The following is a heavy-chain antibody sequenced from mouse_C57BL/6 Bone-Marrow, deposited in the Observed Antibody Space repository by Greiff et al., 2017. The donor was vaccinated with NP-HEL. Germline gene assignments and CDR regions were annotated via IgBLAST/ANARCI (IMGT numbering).Heavy chain of an antibody. CDR1: GYTFTSYW. V-gene: IGHV1-74*01. D-gene: IGHD2-3*01. Sequence: QVQLQQPGAELVKPGASVKVSCKASGYTFTSYWMHWVKQRPGQGLEWIGRIHPSDSDTNYNQKFKGKATLTVDKSSSTAYMQRSSLTSEDSAVYYCATHYDGYLYYAMDYGGQGTSVTVSA. J-gene: IGHJ4*01. CDR3: ATHYDGYLYYAMDY. CDR2: IHPSDSDT.